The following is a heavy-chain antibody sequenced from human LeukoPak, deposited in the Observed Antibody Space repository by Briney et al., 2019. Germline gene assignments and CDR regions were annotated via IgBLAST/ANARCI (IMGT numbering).Heavy chain of an antibody. D-gene: IGHD3-22*01. V-gene: IGHV1-69*06. CDR2: IIPIFGTA. J-gene: IGHJ4*02. CDR3: ARSDSAYYYDSSGYYKEAY. Sequence: GASVKVSCKASGGTFSSYAISWVRQAPGQGLEWMGGIIPIFGTANYAQKFQGRVTITADKSTSTAYMELSSLRSEDTAVYYCARSDSAYYYDSSGYYKEAYWDQGTLVTVSS. CDR1: GGTFSSYA.